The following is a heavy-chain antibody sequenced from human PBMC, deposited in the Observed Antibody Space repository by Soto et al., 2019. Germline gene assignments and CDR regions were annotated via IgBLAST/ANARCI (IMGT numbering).Heavy chain of an antibody. Sequence: EVQLLESGGGLVQPGGSLRLSCAASGFTFTNYAMSWVRQAPGKGLEWVSAISNSGSNTYYAGSVKGRFTVSRDSSKXXXXLQMNSLRAEDMAVYYCAKEYYDYSGYPYFDSWGQGTLVTVSS. CDR2: ISNSGSNT. CDR3: AKEYYDYSGYPYFDS. CDR1: GFTFTNYA. D-gene: IGHD3-22*01. V-gene: IGHV3-23*01. J-gene: IGHJ4*02.